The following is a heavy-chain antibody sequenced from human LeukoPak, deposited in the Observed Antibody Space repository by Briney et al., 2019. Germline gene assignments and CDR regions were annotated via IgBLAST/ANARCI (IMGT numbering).Heavy chain of an antibody. D-gene: IGHD1-26*01. CDR2: IKQDGSEK. Sequence: GGSLRLSCAASGFTFSSYWMSLVRQAPGKGLEWVANIKQDGSEKYYVDSVKGRFTISRDNAKNSLYLQMNSLRAEDTAVYYCARVLGAKPSHFDYWGQGTLVTVSS. J-gene: IGHJ4*02. CDR3: ARVLGAKPSHFDY. CDR1: GFTFSSYW. V-gene: IGHV3-7*01.